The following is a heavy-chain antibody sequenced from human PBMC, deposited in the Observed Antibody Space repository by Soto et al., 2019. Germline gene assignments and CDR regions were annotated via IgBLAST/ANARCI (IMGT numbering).Heavy chain of an antibody. CDR3: ARGLTGYYYYYYGMDV. Sequence: ASVKVSCKASGYTFTGYYMHWVRQAPGQGLEWMGWINPNSGGTNYAQKFQGWVTMTRDTSISTAYMELSRLRSDDTAVYYCARGLTGYYYYYYGMDVWGQGTTVTVS. CDR2: INPNSGGT. V-gene: IGHV1-2*04. D-gene: IGHD3-9*01. CDR1: GYTFTGYY. J-gene: IGHJ6*02.